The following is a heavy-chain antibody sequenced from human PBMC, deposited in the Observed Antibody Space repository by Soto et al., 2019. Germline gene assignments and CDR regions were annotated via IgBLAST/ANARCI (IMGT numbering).Heavy chain of an antibody. CDR2: ISYDGSNK. V-gene: IGHV3-30-3*01. CDR1: GFTFSTYA. CDR3: ARGGPYYYDSSDWGAFHI. J-gene: IGHJ3*02. D-gene: IGHD3-22*01. Sequence: QVQLVESGGGVVQPGRSLRLSCAASGFTFSTYAMHWVRQAPGKGLDWVAVISYDGSNKYYADSVKDRFTISRDNSKNTLYLQMNSLRAEDTTVYYCARGGPYYYDSSDWGAFHIWGQGTMVTVSS.